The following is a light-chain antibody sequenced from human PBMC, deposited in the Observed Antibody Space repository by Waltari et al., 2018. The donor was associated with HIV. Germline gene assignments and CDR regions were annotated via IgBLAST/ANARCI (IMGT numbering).Light chain of an antibody. V-gene: IGLV2-14*01. CDR1: SSGVGGSNY. Sequence: QSALTQPASVSGSPGQSITIPCPGTSSGVGGSNYVPWYQQTPGKAPKLLIYEVSSRPSGFSNRFSGSKSGNTASLTISGLQAEDEADYYCSSYTSSSVVFGGGTKLTVL. CDR2: EVS. CDR3: SSYTSSSVV. J-gene: IGLJ2*01.